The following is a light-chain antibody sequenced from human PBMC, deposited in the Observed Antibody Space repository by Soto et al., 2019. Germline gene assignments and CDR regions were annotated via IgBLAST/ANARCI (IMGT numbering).Light chain of an antibody. CDR1: SSDVGGYNY. Sequence: QSALTQPASVSGSTRQSITISCTGTSSDVGGYNYVSWYQQHPGKAPKLMIYDVSNRPSGVSNRFSGSKSGNTVSLTISGLQAEDEADYYCSSYTSSSTLVFGGGTKLTVL. CDR3: SSYTSSSTLV. J-gene: IGLJ2*01. CDR2: DVS. V-gene: IGLV2-14*01.